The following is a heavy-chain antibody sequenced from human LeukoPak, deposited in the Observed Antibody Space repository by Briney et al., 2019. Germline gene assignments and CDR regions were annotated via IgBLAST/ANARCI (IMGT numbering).Heavy chain of an antibody. J-gene: IGHJ4*02. V-gene: IGHV4-59*08. Sequence: SETLSLTCTVSGGSISSYYWSWIRQPPGKGLEWIGYIYYSGSTNYNPSLKSRVTISVDTSKNQFSLKLSSVTAADTAVYYCTRQGGWLLLLDYWGQGTLVTVSS. D-gene: IGHD3-22*01. CDR1: GGSISSYY. CDR3: TRQGGWLLLLDY. CDR2: IYYSGST.